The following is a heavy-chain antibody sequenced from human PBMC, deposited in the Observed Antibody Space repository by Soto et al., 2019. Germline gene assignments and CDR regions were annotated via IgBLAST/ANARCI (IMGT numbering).Heavy chain of an antibody. CDR2: IIPMLGVR. V-gene: IGHV1-69*02. J-gene: IGHJ3*02. D-gene: IGHD2-21*01. CDR1: GGTFSTYS. Sequence: QVQLVQSGAEVKKPGSSVKVSCKDSGGTFSTYSMFWVRQAPGQGLEWMGRIIPMLGVRNYAQRFQDRVTIIADKSTATVHMELSSLRPEDTALYYCTIGSWSGEVFDIWGHGTMVTVSS. CDR3: TIGSWSGEVFDI.